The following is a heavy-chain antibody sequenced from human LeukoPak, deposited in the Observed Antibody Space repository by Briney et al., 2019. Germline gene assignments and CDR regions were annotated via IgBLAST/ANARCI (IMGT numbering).Heavy chain of an antibody. CDR3: ANSGFAGSFDH. J-gene: IGHJ4*02. V-gene: IGHV3-23*01. D-gene: IGHD3-16*01. Sequence: DSVKGRSTISRDKSKNTLYLQMNSLRVEDTAVYYCANSGFAGSFDHWGQGTPVTVSS.